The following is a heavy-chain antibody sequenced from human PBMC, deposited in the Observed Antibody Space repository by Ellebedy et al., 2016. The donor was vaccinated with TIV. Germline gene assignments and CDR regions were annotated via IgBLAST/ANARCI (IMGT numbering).Heavy chain of an antibody. CDR3: ARPTVPATICGACGMDV. D-gene: IGHD2-2*01. J-gene: IGHJ6*02. Sequence: GESLKISCAASGFTVSSNFMTWVRQAPGKGLEWVSVIYGGGTIRYADSVKGRFTISRDNSKNTVDPQMNSLRAEDTAVYYCARPTVPATICGACGMDVWGQGTTVIVSS. CDR1: GFTVSSNF. V-gene: IGHV3-53*01. CDR2: IYGGGTI.